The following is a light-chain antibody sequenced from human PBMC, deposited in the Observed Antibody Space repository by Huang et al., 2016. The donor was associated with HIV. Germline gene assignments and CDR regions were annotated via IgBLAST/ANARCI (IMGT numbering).Light chain of an antibody. J-gene: IGKJ3*01. V-gene: IGKV3-15*01. CDR1: QSVSSN. CDR2: GAS. Sequence: EIVMTQSPATLSVSPGERATLSCRASQSVSSNLAWYQQKPGQPPRLLIYGASTRATGIPAMFSGSGSGTEFTLTISSLQSEDFAVYYCQQYNNWLFTFGPGTKVDIK. CDR3: QQYNNWLFT.